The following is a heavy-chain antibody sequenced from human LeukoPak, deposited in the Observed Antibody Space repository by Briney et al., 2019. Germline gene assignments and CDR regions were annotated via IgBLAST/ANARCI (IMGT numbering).Heavy chain of an antibody. J-gene: IGHJ4*02. CDR1: GYSITAGYY. Sequence: SETLSLTCVASGYSITAGYYWDWIRQPPGKGLEWLGSVHHSANTFPNPSLKSRLTISVDTSKNQFSLRLGSVTAADTAIYFCARRGINSVTKRAYDSWGQGTLVTVSP. V-gene: IGHV4-38-2*01. CDR2: VHHSANT. D-gene: IGHD4-17*01. CDR3: ARRGINSVTKRAYDS.